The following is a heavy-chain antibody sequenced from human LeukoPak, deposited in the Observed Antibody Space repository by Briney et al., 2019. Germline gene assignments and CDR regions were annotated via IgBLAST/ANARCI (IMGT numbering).Heavy chain of an antibody. CDR2: IYHSGST. Sequence: PSETLSLTCTVSGYSISSGYYWGWIRQPPGKGLEWIGSIYHSGSTYYNPSLKSRVTISVDTSKNQFSLKLSSVTAADTAVYYCARARAAYYPWGPFDYWGQGTLVTVSS. CDR3: ARARAAYYPWGPFDY. J-gene: IGHJ4*02. D-gene: IGHD3-10*01. CDR1: GYSISSGYY. V-gene: IGHV4-38-2*02.